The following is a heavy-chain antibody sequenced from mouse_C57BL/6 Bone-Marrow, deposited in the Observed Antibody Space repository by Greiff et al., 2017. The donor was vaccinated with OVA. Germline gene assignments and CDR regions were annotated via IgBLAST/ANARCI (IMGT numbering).Heavy chain of an antibody. Sequence: QVQLQQSGAELVKPGASVKLSCKASGYTFTSYWMHWVKQRPGQGLEWIGMIHPNSGSTNYNEKFKSKATLTVDKSSSTAYMQLSSLTSEDSAVYYCARGGNYVDYAMDYWGQGTSVTVSS. D-gene: IGHD2-1*01. CDR2: IHPNSGST. CDR3: ARGGNYVDYAMDY. CDR1: GYTFTSYW. J-gene: IGHJ4*01. V-gene: IGHV1-64*01.